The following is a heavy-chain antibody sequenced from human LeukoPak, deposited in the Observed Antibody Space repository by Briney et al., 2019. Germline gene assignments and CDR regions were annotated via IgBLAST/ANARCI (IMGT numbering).Heavy chain of an antibody. Sequence: GGSLRLSCAASGFTFSSYAMSWVRQAPGKGLEWVSGISGSGGSTYYADSVKGRFTISRDNSKNTLHLQMNSLRAEDTAVYYCAREDVNGDYGYWGQGTLVTVSS. CDR1: GFTFSSYA. CDR3: AREDVNGDYGY. CDR2: ISGSGGST. D-gene: IGHD4-17*01. J-gene: IGHJ4*02. V-gene: IGHV3-23*01.